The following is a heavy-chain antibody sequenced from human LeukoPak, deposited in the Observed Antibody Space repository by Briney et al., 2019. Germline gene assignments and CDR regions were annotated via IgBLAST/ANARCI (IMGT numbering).Heavy chain of an antibody. CDR1: GGSISGGSYY. Sequence: PSGTLSLTCTVSGGSISGGSYYWSWIRQPAGKGLEWIGRIYTSGSTNYDPSLKSRVTISVDTSKNQFSLKLSSVTAADTAVYYCARAAQFRGSLSVWGQGTLVTVSS. D-gene: IGHD1-26*01. V-gene: IGHV4-61*02. CDR3: ARAAQFRGSLSV. CDR2: IYTSGST. J-gene: IGHJ4*02.